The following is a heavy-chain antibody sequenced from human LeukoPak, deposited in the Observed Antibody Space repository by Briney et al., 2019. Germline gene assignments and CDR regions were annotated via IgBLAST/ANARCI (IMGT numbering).Heavy chain of an antibody. V-gene: IGHV1-69*05. CDR1: GGTFSSYA. J-gene: IGHJ1*01. D-gene: IGHD6-19*01. Sequence: ASVKVSCKDSGGTFSSYAISWVRQAPGQGLEWMGRIIPIFGTANYAQKFQGRVTITTDESTSTAYMELSSLRSEDTAVYYCARDCSGWYGDGDWGQGTLVTVSS. CDR2: IIPIFGTA. CDR3: ARDCSGWYGDGD.